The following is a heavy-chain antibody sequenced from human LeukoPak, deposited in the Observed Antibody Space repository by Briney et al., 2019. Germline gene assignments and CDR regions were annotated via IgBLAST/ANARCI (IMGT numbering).Heavy chain of an antibody. D-gene: IGHD3-22*01. J-gene: IGHJ3*02. CDR2: MNPNSGNT. Sequence: ASVKVSCKASGYTFTSYDINWVRQATGQGLEWMGWMNPNSGNTGYAQKFQGRVTMTRNTSISTAYMELSSLRSEDTAVYYCARNYYYDSRGYLDAFDIWGQGTTVTVSS. V-gene: IGHV1-8*01. CDR3: ARNYYYDSRGYLDAFDI. CDR1: GYTFTSYD.